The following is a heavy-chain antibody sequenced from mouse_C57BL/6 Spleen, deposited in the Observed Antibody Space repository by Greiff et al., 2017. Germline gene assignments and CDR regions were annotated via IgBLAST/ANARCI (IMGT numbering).Heavy chain of an antibody. V-gene: IGHV5-16*01. CDR2: INYDGSST. Sequence: EVMLVESEGGLVQPGSSMKLSCTASGFTFSDYYMAWVRQVPEKGLEWVANINYDGSSTYYLDSLKSRFIISRDNAKNILYLQMSSLKSEDTATYYCARGNDGYYGAMDYWGQGTSVTVSS. CDR1: GFTFSDYY. J-gene: IGHJ4*01. CDR3: ARGNDGYYGAMDY. D-gene: IGHD2-3*01.